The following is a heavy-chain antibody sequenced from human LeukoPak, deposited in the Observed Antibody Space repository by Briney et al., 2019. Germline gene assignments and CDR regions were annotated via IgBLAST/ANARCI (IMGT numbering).Heavy chain of an antibody. CDR3: ASDQRCSGGSCYSDRFDY. J-gene: IGHJ4*02. D-gene: IGHD2-15*01. CDR1: GYTFTSYG. CDR2: ISAYNGNT. V-gene: IGHV1-18*04. Sequence: ASVKVSRKASGYTFTSYGISWVRQAPGQGLEWMGWISAYNGNTNYAQKLQGRDTMTTDTSTSTAYMELRSLRSDDTAVYYCASDQRCSGGSCYSDRFDYWGQGTLVTVSS.